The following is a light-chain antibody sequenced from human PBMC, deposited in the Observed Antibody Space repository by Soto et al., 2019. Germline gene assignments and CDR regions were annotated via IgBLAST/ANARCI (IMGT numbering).Light chain of an antibody. Sequence: EIVLTQSPDTLSLSPGERATLSCRASQTVSSSYLAWFQQIPGQAPRLLIYGASSRATGIPDRFSGSGSGRDFSLTISRLEPEDFAMYYCQQYGNSPWTFGQGTRVEI. J-gene: IGKJ1*01. V-gene: IGKV3-20*01. CDR2: GAS. CDR3: QQYGNSPWT. CDR1: QTVSSSY.